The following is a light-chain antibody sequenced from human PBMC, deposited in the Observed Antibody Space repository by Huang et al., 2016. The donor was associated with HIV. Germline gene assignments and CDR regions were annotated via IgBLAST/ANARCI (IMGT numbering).Light chain of an antibody. CDR1: QSVSTY. V-gene: IGKV1-39*01. CDR3: QQSYSTPFYT. Sequence: DILMTQSPSFLSASVGDRVTITCRASQSVSTYLNWYQQKPGKAPKLLIYAASSLQSWVTGRFSGSGSGTDFTLTISSLQPDDFATYYCQQSYSTPFYTFGQGTKLEIK. J-gene: IGKJ2*01. CDR2: AAS.